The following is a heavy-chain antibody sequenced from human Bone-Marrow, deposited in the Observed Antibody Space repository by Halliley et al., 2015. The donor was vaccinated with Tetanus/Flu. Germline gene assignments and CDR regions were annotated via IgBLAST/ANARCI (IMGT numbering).Heavy chain of an antibody. J-gene: IGHJ4*02. CDR2: IRQDGAEK. Sequence: ANIRQDGAEKYYVDSVGGRFTISRDNAKRSLFLQMNSLRPEDTAVYYCARSPHGGSYSRIDYWGQGTLVPVSS. D-gene: IGHD3-10*01. CDR3: ARSPHGGSYSRIDY. V-gene: IGHV3-7*04.